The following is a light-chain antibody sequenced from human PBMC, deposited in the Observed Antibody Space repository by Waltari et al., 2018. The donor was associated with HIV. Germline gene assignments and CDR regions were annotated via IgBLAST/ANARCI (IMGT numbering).Light chain of an antibody. Sequence: EIVMTQSPPTVSVSPGDRVTLSCWASQSVGTSLAWYQQRPGQAPGVLIYSVSTRAAGVPARFSGSGSGTDFTLTISSLQPEDYAVYFCQQYEKWPPLTFGGGTKV. CDR2: SVS. CDR3: QQYEKWPPLT. J-gene: IGKJ4*01. CDR1: QSVGTS. V-gene: IGKV3-15*01.